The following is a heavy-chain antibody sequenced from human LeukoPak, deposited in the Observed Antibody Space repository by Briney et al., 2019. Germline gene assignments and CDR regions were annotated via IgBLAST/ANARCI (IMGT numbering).Heavy chain of an antibody. J-gene: IGHJ6*02. CDR2: IYYSGST. CDR3: VRTPSGSYYYYGMDV. D-gene: IGHD1-26*01. CDR1: GGSISSYY. Sequence: SETLSLTCTVSGGSISSYYWSWIRQPPGKGLEWIGYIYYSGSTNYNPSLKSRVTISVDTSKNQFSLKLSSVTAADTAVYYCVRTPSGSYYYYGMDVWGQGTTVTVSS. V-gene: IGHV4-59*08.